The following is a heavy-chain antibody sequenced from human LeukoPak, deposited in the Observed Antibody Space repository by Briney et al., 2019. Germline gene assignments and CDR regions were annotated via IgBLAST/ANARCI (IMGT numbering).Heavy chain of an antibody. D-gene: IGHD3-3*01. CDR1: GFTFSSYW. CDR3: ARGPSFYDFWSGYYSFRFDY. V-gene: IGHV3-7*01. J-gene: IGHJ4*02. Sequence: PGGSLRLSRAASGFTFSSYWMSWVRQAPGKGLEWVANIKQGGSEKYYVDSVEGRFTISRDNAKNSLYLQMNSLRAEDTAVYYCARGPSFYDFWSGYYSFRFDYWGQGTLVTVSS. CDR2: IKQGGSEK.